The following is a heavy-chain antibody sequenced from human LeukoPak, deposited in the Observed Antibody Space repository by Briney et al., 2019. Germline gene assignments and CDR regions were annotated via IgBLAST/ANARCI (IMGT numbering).Heavy chain of an antibody. CDR3: ARRYSSGWYTHYHYYYGMDV. V-gene: IGHV4-4*02. J-gene: IGHJ6*02. CDR1: GGSISGSNW. Sequence: SETLSLTCAVSGGSISGSNWWSWVRQPPGKGLEWIGEIYHSGSTNYNPSLKSRVTISVDTSKNQFSLKLSSVTAADTAVYYCARRYSSGWYTHYHYYYGMDVWGQGTTVTVSS. D-gene: IGHD6-19*01. CDR2: IYHSGST.